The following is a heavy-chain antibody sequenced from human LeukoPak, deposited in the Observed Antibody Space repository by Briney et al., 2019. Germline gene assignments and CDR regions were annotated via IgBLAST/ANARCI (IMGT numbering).Heavy chain of an antibody. J-gene: IGHJ4*02. CDR3: TRDVRHSYGPPSDY. CDR2: IRSKGYGGTT. V-gene: IGHV3-49*04. Sequence: TGGSLRLSCTGSGFTFGDYAMSWVRQAPGKGLEWVGFIRSKGYGGTTEYAASVKGRFTISRDDFKSVAYLQMNSLITEDTAVYYCTRDVRHSYGPPSDYWGQGTLVTVSS. CDR1: GFTFGDYA. D-gene: IGHD5-18*01.